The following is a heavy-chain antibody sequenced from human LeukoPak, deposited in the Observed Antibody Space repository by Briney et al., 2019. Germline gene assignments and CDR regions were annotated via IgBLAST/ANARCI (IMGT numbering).Heavy chain of an antibody. Sequence: GGSLRLSCAASGFTFSSYWMHWVRQAPGKGLVWVSRINSDGSSTSYADSVKGRFTISRDNAKNTQYLQMNSLRAEDTAVYYCARGGSRYYDLGMVWGQGTTVTVSS. CDR3: ARGGSRYYDLGMV. J-gene: IGHJ6*02. D-gene: IGHD3-3*01. V-gene: IGHV3-74*01. CDR1: GFTFSSYW. CDR2: INSDGSST.